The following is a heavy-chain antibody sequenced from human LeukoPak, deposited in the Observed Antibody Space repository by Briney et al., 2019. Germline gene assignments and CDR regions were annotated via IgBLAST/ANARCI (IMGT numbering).Heavy chain of an antibody. CDR3: ARREYSSSSFSDY. D-gene: IGHD6-6*01. J-gene: IGHJ4*02. CDR1: GGSISSSSDY. V-gene: IGHV4-39*01. Sequence: SETLSLTCTVSGGSISSSSDYWGWIRQPPGKGLEWIGSIYYSGSTYYNPSLKSRVTISVDTSKNQFSLKLSSVTAADTAVYYCARREYSSSSFSDYWGQGTLVTVSS. CDR2: IYYSGST.